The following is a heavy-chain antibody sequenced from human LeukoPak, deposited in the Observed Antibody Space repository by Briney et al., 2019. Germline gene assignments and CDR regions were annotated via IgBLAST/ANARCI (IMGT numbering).Heavy chain of an antibody. V-gene: IGHV4-61*02. CDR3: AGNKGDLDY. CDR1: GGSISSGSYY. Sequence: SETLSLTCTVSGGSISSGSYYWSWIRQPAGKGLEWIGRIYTSGSTNYNPSLKSRVTISVDTSKNQFSLKLSSVTAADTAVYYCAGNKGDLDYWGQGTLVTVSS. J-gene: IGHJ4*02. CDR2: IYTSGST.